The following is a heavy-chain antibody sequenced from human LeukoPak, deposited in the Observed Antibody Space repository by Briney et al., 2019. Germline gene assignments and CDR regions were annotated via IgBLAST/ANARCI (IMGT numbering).Heavy chain of an antibody. V-gene: IGHV4-39*01. CDR1: GGSISSSSYY. CDR2: IYYSGST. CDR3: ARRGCIAVAGTSAFDS. D-gene: IGHD6-19*01. Sequence: PSETLSLTCTVSGGSISSSSYYWGWIRQPPGKGLEWIGSIYYSGSTYYNPSLKSRVTIFVDTSKNQFSLKLSAVTAADTAVYYCARRGCIAVAGTSAFDSLVQGTMVTVCS. J-gene: IGHJ3*02.